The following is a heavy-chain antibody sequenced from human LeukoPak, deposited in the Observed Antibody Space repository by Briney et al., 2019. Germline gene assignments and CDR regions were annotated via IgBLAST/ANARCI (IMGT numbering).Heavy chain of an antibody. Sequence: SETLSPTCSVSGDSISSYYWSWIRQPAGKGLEWIGRIYASGITNYNPSLRSRVTMSVDTSKNQFSLKLSSVTAADTAVYYCARRMGDWGQGTLVTVSS. V-gene: IGHV4-4*07. CDR1: GDSISSYY. J-gene: IGHJ4*02. CDR2: IYASGIT. CDR3: ARRMGD. D-gene: IGHD1-26*01.